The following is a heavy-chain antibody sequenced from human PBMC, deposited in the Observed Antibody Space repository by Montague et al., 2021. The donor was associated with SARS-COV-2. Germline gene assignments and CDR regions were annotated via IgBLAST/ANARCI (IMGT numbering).Heavy chain of an antibody. Sequence: CAISGDSVSSNNAAWNWNRQSPSRGLEWLRGPYYRSKWYYDFAVSVKNRMTISPDTSKNQFSLQLSSVTPEDRAVYYCARDPRYSLSWSFDYWGQGTLVTVSS. CDR3: ARDPRYSLSWSFDY. D-gene: IGHD6-13*01. CDR2: PYYRSKWYY. V-gene: IGHV6-1*01. J-gene: IGHJ4*02. CDR1: GDSVSSNNAA.